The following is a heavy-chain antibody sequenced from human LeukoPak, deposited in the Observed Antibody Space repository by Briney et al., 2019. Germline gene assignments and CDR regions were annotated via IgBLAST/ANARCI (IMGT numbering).Heavy chain of an antibody. CDR2: ISYDGSNK. V-gene: IGHV3-30-3*01. D-gene: IGHD3-22*01. CDR1: GFTFSSYS. CDR3: ARAYEDDAFDI. J-gene: IGHJ3*02. Sequence: GGSLRLSCAASGFTFSSYSMHWVRQAPGKGLEWVAVISYDGSNKYYADSVKGRFTISRDNSKNTLYLQMNSLRAEDTAVYYCARAYEDDAFDIWGQGTMVTVSS.